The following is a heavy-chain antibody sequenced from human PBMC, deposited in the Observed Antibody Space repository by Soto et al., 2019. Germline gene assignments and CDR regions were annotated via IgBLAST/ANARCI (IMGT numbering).Heavy chain of an antibody. D-gene: IGHD3-9*01. J-gene: IGHJ5*02. Sequence: QVQLQESGPGLVKPSQTLSLTCTVSGGSISSGGYYWSWIRQHPGKGLEWIGYIYYSGSTYYNPSLKSRVTISVDTSKNQFSLKLSSVTAADTAVYYCARIYYDILTGYYSRWFDPWGQGTLVTVSS. CDR3: ARIYYDILTGYYSRWFDP. V-gene: IGHV4-31*03. CDR2: IYYSGST. CDR1: GGSISSGGYY.